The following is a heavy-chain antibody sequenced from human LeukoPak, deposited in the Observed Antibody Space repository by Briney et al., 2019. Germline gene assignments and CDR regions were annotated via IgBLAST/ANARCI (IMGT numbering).Heavy chain of an antibody. CDR1: GITFSSNW. D-gene: IGHD2-15*01. CDR3: VIDLGDYNDF. J-gene: IGHJ4*02. V-gene: IGHV3-74*01. CDR2: INTQGTYT. Sequence: PGGSLRLSCAVSGITFSSNWMHWVRQDPGRGLLWVSRINTQGTYTNYADSVKGRFTISRDNAKNTLYLQMSSLRADDTAVYYCVIDLGDYNDFWGQGTLVSVSS.